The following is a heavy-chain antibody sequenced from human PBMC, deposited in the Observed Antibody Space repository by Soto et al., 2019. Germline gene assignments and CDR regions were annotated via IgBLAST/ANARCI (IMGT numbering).Heavy chain of an antibody. CDR1: GGSISSHY. CDR2: IYYSGST. Sequence: SETLSLTCTFSGGSISSHYWSWIRQPPGKGLEWIGYIYYSGSTNYNPSLKSRVTISVDTSKNQFSLKLSSVTAADTAVYYCARDSLHSSSSDYYYYYMDVWGKGTTVTVSS. CDR3: ARDSLHSSSSDYYYYYMDV. J-gene: IGHJ6*03. V-gene: IGHV4-59*11. D-gene: IGHD6-6*01.